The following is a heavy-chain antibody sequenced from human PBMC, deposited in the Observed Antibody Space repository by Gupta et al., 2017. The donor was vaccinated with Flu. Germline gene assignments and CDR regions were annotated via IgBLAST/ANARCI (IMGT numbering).Heavy chain of an antibody. CDR2: IEWDGGGT. Sequence: YRGHWGRQAPGKGLGWVARIEWDGGGTRYAESVKCLFTISSDNAKNPASLQMNSLRDEDTACYYCGSILEYWGQGILVTVSS. D-gene: IGHD2-21*01. V-gene: IGHV3-74*01. CDR3: GSILEY. J-gene: IGHJ4*02. CDR1: YR.